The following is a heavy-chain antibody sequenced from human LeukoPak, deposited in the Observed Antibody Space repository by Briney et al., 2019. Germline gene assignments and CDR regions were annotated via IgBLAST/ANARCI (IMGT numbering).Heavy chain of an antibody. CDR2: IYYSGST. CDR3: ASSSAAEIYYFDY. CDR1: GGSISTYY. V-gene: IGHV4-59*08. D-gene: IGHD6-13*01. Sequence: SETLSLTCIVSGGSISTYYWGWIRQPPGKGLEWIGYIYYSGSTNYNPSLKSRVTISVDTSKNQFSLKLSSVTAADTAVYYCASSSAAEIYYFDYWGQGTLVTVSS. J-gene: IGHJ4*02.